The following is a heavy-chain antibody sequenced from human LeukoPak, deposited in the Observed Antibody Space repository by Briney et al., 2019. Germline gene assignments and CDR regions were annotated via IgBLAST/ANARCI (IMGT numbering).Heavy chain of an antibody. D-gene: IGHD1-7*01. V-gene: IGHV3-43D*03. CDR2: ISWDGGST. Sequence: GGSLRLSCAASGFTFDDYAMHWVRQAPGKGLEWVSLISWDGGSTYYADSVKGRFTISRDNSKNSLYLQMNSLRAEDTALYYCAKDMGLYNWNFGYMDVWGKGTTVTVSS. CDR1: GFTFDDYA. CDR3: AKDMGLYNWNFGYMDV. J-gene: IGHJ6*03.